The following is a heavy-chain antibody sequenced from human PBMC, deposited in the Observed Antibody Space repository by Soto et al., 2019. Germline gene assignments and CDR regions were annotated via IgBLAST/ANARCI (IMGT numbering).Heavy chain of an antibody. V-gene: IGHV1-69*02. D-gene: IGHD6-19*01. CDR2: IIPILGIT. Sequence: QVQLVQSGAEVKKPESSVKVSCKASGGTFSSYTISWVRQAPGQGLEWMGRIIPILGITNYAQKFQGRVTFTADKSTSTAYMELSSLRSEDTAVYYCAIAVAGTHGMDVWGQGTTVTVSS. CDR1: GGTFSSYT. CDR3: AIAVAGTHGMDV. J-gene: IGHJ6*02.